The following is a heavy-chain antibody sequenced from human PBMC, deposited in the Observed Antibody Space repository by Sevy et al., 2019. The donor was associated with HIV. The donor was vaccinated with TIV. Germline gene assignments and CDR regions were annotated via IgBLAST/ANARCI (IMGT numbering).Heavy chain of an antibody. CDR2: VYRSGNT. CDR3: ATDFRCFSNCYDY. Sequence: SETLSLTCDVSGDSISRGLYWGWIRQSPGKGLEWIGSVYRSGNTYDNASFKSRTTISVDTSKNQFYLKLNSVTAADTGVYYCATDFRCFSNCYDYWGQGILVTVSS. J-gene: IGHJ4*02. CDR1: GDSISRGLY. V-gene: IGHV4-38-2*01. D-gene: IGHD2-21*02.